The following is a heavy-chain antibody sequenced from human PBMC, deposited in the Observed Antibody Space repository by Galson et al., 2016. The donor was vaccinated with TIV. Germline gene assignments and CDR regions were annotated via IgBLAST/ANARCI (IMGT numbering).Heavy chain of an antibody. CDR1: GFTFEDYA. CDR2: ISSNSVYL. D-gene: IGHD5-18*01. Sequence: SLRLSCAASGFTFEDYAMHWVRQAPGKGLEWVSGISSNSVYLGYADSVKGRFTISRDNAKNSLDLQMNSLTPEDTALYYCAKGRGYSYGYPQDYYYGMDVWGQGTAVTVSS. J-gene: IGHJ6*02. V-gene: IGHV3-9*01. CDR3: AKGRGYSYGYPQDYYYGMDV.